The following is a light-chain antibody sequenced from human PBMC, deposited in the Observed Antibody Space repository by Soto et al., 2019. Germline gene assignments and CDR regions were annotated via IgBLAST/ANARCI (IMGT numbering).Light chain of an antibody. J-gene: IGLJ1*01. Sequence: QSALTQPASVSASPGQSITISCTGTSSDVGGYNYVSWYQQHPGKVPKLMIYEVSNRPSGVSNRFSGSKSGNTASLTISGLQAEDEADYYCSSYTSSNTQVFGTGTKVTVL. V-gene: IGLV2-14*01. CDR2: EVS. CDR3: SSYTSSNTQV. CDR1: SSDVGGYNY.